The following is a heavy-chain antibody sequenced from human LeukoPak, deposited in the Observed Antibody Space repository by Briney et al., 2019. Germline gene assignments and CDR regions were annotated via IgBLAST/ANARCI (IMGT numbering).Heavy chain of an antibody. CDR3: ASADGYKIDY. CDR1: GGSISGSSYY. J-gene: IGHJ4*02. Sequence: MPSETLSLTCTVSGGSISGSSYYWGWIRQPPGKGLEWIGNIYQGGSTYYNPSLKSRVSISVDTSNNQFSLKVSSVTAADTAVYYCASADGYKIDYWGQGTLVTVSS. CDR2: IYQGGST. V-gene: IGHV4-39*01. D-gene: IGHD5-24*01.